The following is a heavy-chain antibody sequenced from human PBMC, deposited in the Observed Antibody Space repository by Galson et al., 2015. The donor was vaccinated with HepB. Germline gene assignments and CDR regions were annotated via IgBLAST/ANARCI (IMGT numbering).Heavy chain of an antibody. D-gene: IGHD6-19*01. CDR1: GFTFSCYW. CDR2: IKQDGSEK. Sequence: SLRLSCAASGFTFSCYWMSWVRQAPGKGLEWVANIKQDGSEKYYVDSVKGRFTISRDNAKNSLYLQMNSLRAEDTAVYYCARETSGWSLYYYYYGMDVWGQGTTVTVSS. V-gene: IGHV3-7*03. CDR3: ARETSGWSLYYYYYGMDV. J-gene: IGHJ6*02.